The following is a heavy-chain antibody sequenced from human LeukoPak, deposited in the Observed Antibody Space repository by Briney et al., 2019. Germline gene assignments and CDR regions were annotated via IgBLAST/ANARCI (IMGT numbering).Heavy chain of an antibody. J-gene: IGHJ3*02. Sequence: PSETLSLTCTVSGGSISSYSWSWIRQPPGKGLEWVGYIYYNGGTNYNHSLKSRATISVDASKNQFSLKLTSVTAADTAVYYCARHNYDSSGAFDIWGQETMVTVSS. D-gene: IGHD3-22*01. CDR3: ARHNYDSSGAFDI. CDR1: GGSISSYS. V-gene: IGHV4-59*08. CDR2: IYYNGGT.